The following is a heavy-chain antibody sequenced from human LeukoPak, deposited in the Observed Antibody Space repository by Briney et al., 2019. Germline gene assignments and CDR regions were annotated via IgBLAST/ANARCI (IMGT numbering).Heavy chain of an antibody. CDR3: ARGSSGRLEPNDY. Sequence: GASVMVSCKASGYTFTSYDINWVRQATGQGLEWMGWMNPNSGNTGYAQKFQGRVTMTRNTSISTAYMELSSLGSEDTAVYYCARGSSGRLEPNDYWGQGTLVSVSS. D-gene: IGHD3-10*01. CDR2: MNPNSGNT. J-gene: IGHJ4*02. CDR1: GYTFTSYD. V-gene: IGHV1-8*01.